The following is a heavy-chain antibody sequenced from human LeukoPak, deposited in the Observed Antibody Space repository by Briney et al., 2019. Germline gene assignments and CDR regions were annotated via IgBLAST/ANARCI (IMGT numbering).Heavy chain of an antibody. CDR2: ISYDGSNK. J-gene: IGHJ4*02. CDR1: GFTFSNYG. Sequence: PGGSLRLSCAASGFTFSNYGMHWVRQAPGKGLEWVAVISYDGSNKYYADSVKGRFTISRDNSKNTLYLQMNSLRAEDTAVYYCAKAPERYDSSGTFDYWGQGTLVTVSS. CDR3: AKAPERYDSSGTFDY. D-gene: IGHD3-22*01. V-gene: IGHV3-30*18.